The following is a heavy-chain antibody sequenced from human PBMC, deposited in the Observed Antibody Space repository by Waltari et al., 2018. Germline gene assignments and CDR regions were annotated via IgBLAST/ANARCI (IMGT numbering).Heavy chain of an antibody. Sequence: QVQLQQWGAGLLKPSETLSLTCAVYGGSFSGYYWSWIRQPPGKGLEWIGEINHSGSHNYNPSLKSRVTISVDTAKNQFSLKLSSVTAADTAVYYCARGCGGYDYVWGSYRLCNFFDYWGQGTLVTVSS. CDR2: INHSGSH. J-gene: IGHJ4*02. CDR1: GGSFSGYY. V-gene: IGHV4-34*01. CDR3: ARGCGGYDYVWGSYRLCNFFDY. D-gene: IGHD3-16*02.